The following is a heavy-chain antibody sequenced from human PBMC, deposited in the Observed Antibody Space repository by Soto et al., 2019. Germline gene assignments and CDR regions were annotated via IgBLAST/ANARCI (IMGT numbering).Heavy chain of an antibody. D-gene: IGHD6-13*01. CDR3: AKGAAGGTLGADDWFDP. CDR1: GFTFRSYA. V-gene: IGHV3-23*01. J-gene: IGHJ5*02. Sequence: PGGSLRLSCAASGFTFRSYAMYWVRQAPGKGLEWVSGISVSGDSPFYAESVKGRFTIFRDNSKNTLYLQMNNLRGDDTAVYYCAKGAAGGTLGADDWFDPWGQGTLVTVSS. CDR2: ISVSGDSP.